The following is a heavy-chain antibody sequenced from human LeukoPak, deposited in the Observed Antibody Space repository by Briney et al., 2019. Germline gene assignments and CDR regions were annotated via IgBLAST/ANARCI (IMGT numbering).Heavy chain of an antibody. CDR2: IYYTGST. V-gene: IGHV4-59*01. CDR1: GGSISNSY. D-gene: IGHD4-23*01. Sequence: SETLSLTCTVSGGSISNSYWSWIRQPPGKGLEWIGCIYYTGSTNYKPSLKSRVTISVDTSKNQFSLKLSSVTAADTAVYYCARDLRWYRTHDAFDIWGQGTMVTVSS. J-gene: IGHJ3*02. CDR3: ARDLRWYRTHDAFDI.